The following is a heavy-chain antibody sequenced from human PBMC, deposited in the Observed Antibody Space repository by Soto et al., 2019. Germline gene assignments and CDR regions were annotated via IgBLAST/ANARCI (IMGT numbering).Heavy chain of an antibody. D-gene: IGHD6-19*01. CDR2: VYYGGTT. CDR3: ATVIPVQWLVNY. CDR1: GVSISSGDYY. J-gene: IGHJ4*02. Sequence: QVQLQESGPGLVKPSQTLPLTCTVSGVSISSGDYYWSWIRQHPGKGLEWRGCVYYGGTTYYNPSRKGRPSISVATSKNQCSLTLTSVTAADTAVYYCATVIPVQWLVNYWGQGTLVTVSS. V-gene: IGHV4-31*03.